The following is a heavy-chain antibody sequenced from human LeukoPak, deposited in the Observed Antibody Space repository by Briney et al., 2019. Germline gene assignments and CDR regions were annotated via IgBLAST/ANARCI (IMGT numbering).Heavy chain of an antibody. D-gene: IGHD2-2*01. Sequence: PSETLSLTCTVSGGSISSSGYYWSWIRQHPGKGLEWIGYIYYSGSTYYNPSLKSRVTISVDTSKNQFSLKLSSVTAADTAVYYCARLLVVVPAATRFDPWGQGTLVTVSS. CDR3: ARLLVVVPAATRFDP. CDR2: IYYSGST. V-gene: IGHV4-31*03. J-gene: IGHJ5*02. CDR1: GGSISSSGYY.